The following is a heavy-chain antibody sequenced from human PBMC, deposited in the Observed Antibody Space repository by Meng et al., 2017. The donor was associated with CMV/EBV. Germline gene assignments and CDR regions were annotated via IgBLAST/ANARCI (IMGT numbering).Heavy chain of an antibody. CDR1: GGSVSSGSYY. CDR2: TYYSGST. D-gene: IGHD2-15*01. V-gene: IGHV4-61*01. Sequence: GSLRLSCTVSGGSVSSGSYYWSWIRQPPGKGLEWIGYTYYSGSTNYNPSLKSRVTISVDTSKNQFSLKLSSVTAADTAVYYCARGYCSGGSCYRGYYYGMDVWGQGTTVTVSS. J-gene: IGHJ6*02. CDR3: ARGYCSGGSCYRGYYYGMDV.